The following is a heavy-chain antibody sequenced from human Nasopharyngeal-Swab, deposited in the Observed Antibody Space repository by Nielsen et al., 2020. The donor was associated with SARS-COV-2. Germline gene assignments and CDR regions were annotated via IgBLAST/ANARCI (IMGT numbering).Heavy chain of an antibody. J-gene: IGHJ4*02. Sequence: GESLKISCAASGFTFSSYSMNWVRQAPGKGLEWVAVISYDGSNKYYADSVKGRFTISRDNSKNTLYLQMNSLRAEETAVYYCARADEKTIFGVVTPDYWGQGTLVTVSS. CDR1: GFTFSSYS. CDR3: ARADEKTIFGVVTPDY. V-gene: IGHV3-30*03. D-gene: IGHD3-3*01. CDR2: ISYDGSNK.